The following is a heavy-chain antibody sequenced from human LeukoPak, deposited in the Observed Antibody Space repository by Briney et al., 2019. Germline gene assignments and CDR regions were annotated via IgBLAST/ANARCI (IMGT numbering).Heavy chain of an antibody. D-gene: IGHD1-26*01. CDR1: GGSISSYY. V-gene: IGHV4-59*01. CDR3: AGSGSYFPNFDY. CDR2: IYYSGST. Sequence: SETLSLTCTVSGGSISSYYWSWIRQPPGKGLEWIGYIYYSGSTNYNPSLKSRVTISVDTPKNQFSLKLSSVTAADTAVYYCAGSGSYFPNFDYWGQGTLVTVSS. J-gene: IGHJ4*02.